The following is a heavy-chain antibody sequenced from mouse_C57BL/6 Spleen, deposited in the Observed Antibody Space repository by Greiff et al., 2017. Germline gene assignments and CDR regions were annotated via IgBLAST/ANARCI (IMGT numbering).Heavy chain of an antibody. J-gene: IGHJ2*01. CDR3: ARDRTGTSYFDY. CDR2: ISDGGSYT. CDR1: GFTFSSYA. Sequence: DVMLVESGGGLVKPGGSLKLSCAASGFTFSSYAMSWVRQTPEKRLEWVATISDGGSYTYYPDNVKGRFTISRDNAKNNMYLQMSHLKSEDTAMYYCARDRTGTSYFDYWGQGTTLTVSS. D-gene: IGHD4-1*01. V-gene: IGHV5-4*01.